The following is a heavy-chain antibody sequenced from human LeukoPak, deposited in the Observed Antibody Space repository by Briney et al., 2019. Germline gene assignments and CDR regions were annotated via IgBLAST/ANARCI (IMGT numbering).Heavy chain of an antibody. CDR2: ISYDGSNK. CDR3: ARVRLRLGELSLPLDY. V-gene: IGHV3-30*04. Sequence: GRSLRLSCAASGFTFSSYAMHWVRQAPGKGLEWVAVISYDGSNKYYADSVKGRFTISRDNSKNTLYLQMNSLRAEDTAVYYCARVRLRLGELSLPLDYWGQGTLVTVSS. CDR1: GFTFSSYA. J-gene: IGHJ4*02. D-gene: IGHD3-16*02.